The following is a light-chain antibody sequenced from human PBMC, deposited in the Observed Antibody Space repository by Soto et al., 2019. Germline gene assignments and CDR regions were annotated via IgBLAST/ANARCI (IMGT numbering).Light chain of an antibody. CDR1: SSDVGAYNH. Sequence: QSVLTQPASVSGSPGQSITISCTGTSSDVGAYNHVSWYQHHPGKAPKLMIYDVSSRPSGVSNRFSGSKSGNTASLTISGLQAEDETDYYCSSYPTSTTYVFGTGTKLTVL. CDR2: DVS. J-gene: IGLJ1*01. V-gene: IGLV2-14*03. CDR3: SSYPTSTTYV.